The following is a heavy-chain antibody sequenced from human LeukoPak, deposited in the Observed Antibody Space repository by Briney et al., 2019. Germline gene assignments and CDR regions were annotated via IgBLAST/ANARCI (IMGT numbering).Heavy chain of an antibody. CDR2: ISAYNGNT. V-gene: IGHV1-18*04. CDR1: GYTSTSYG. D-gene: IGHD4-17*01. J-gene: IGHJ4*02. CDR3: ARAHGDYVGNYFDY. Sequence: ASVKVSCKASGYTSTSYGISWVRQAPGQGLEWMGWISAYNGNTNYAQILQGRVTMTTDTSTSTAYMELRSLRSDDTAVYYCARAHGDYVGNYFDYWGQGTLVTVSS.